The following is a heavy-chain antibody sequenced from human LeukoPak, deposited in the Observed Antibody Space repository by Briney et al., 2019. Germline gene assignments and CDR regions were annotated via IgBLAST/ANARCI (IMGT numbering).Heavy chain of an antibody. D-gene: IGHD3-16*02. Sequence: GGSLRLSCAASGFTFSSYAMSWVRQAPGKGLEWVSAISGSGGSTYYADSVKGRFTISRDNSKNTLYLQMNSLRAEDTAVYYCAEDVVPVIGGAANYFDYWGQGTLVTVSS. J-gene: IGHJ4*02. V-gene: IGHV3-23*01. CDR1: GFTFSSYA. CDR2: ISGSGGST. CDR3: AEDVVPVIGGAANYFDY.